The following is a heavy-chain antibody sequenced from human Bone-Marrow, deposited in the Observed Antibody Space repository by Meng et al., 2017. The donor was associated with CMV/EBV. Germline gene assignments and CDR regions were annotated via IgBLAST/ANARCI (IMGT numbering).Heavy chain of an antibody. Sequence: QGQVVQSGAEVKKPGASVKVSCKASGYTFTSYDINSVRQAAGQGLERMGWMNPNSGNTDYAQKFQGRVTMTRNISKSTAYMDLSSLRSEDTAVYYCATGVADFEYWGQGTLVTVSS. J-gene: IGHJ4*02. V-gene: IGHV1-8*01. CDR2: MNPNSGNT. D-gene: IGHD6-19*01. CDR3: ATGVADFEY. CDR1: GYTFTSYD.